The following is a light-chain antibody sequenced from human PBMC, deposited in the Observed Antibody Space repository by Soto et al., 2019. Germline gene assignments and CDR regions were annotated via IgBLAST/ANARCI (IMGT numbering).Light chain of an antibody. CDR2: GAS. CDR1: QSISTN. J-gene: IGKJ2*01. V-gene: IGKV3-15*01. Sequence: EIVLTQSPATLSLAPGERVTLSCTASQSISTNLAWYQQKPGQAPRLLIYGASTRATGIPARFSGSGSGTEFTLTISSLKSEDFAVYYCQQYHNWPPKYTFGQGTKVDIK. CDR3: QQYHNWPPKYT.